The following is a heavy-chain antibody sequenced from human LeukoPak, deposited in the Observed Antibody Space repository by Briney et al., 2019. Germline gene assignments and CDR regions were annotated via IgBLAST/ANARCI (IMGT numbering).Heavy chain of an antibody. CDR1: GGSFSGYY. Sequence: PSETLSLTCAVYGGSFSGYYWSWIRQPPGKGLEWIGEINHSGSTNYNPSLKSRVTISVDTSKNQFSLKLSSVTAADTAVYYCARREDTAMVLDYWGQGTLVTVSS. CDR3: ARREDTAMVLDY. D-gene: IGHD5-18*01. V-gene: IGHV4-34*01. J-gene: IGHJ4*02. CDR2: INHSGST.